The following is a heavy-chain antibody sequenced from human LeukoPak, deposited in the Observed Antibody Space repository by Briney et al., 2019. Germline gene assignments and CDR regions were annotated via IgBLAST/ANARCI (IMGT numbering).Heavy chain of an antibody. CDR3: ATYTSAIQYFLY. J-gene: IGHJ4*02. CDR1: AYSFTDYY. V-gene: IGHV1-2*02. CDR2: VNPSGGAT. Sequence: ASVTVSCKASAYSFTDYYIHWVRQAPGQGGERMGWVNPSGGATKYAQNFQDRVTMTRDTSISTAYLELSRLTSDDTAVYYCATYTSAIQYFLYWGLGTLVTASS. D-gene: IGHD6-19*01.